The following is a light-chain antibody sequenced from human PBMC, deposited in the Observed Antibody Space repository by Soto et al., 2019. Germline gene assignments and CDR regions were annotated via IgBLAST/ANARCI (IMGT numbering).Light chain of an antibody. V-gene: IGLV2-8*01. Sequence: QSALTQPPSASGSPGQSVTISCTGTSSDVGGYDYVSWYQQHPGKAPKLMIYEVTIRPSGVSDRFSGSKSGNTASLTVSGLQAEDEADYYSSSYTGGNPSHVSGTGTKLTVL. J-gene: IGLJ1*01. CDR3: SSYTGGNPSHV. CDR2: EVT. CDR1: SSDVGGYDY.